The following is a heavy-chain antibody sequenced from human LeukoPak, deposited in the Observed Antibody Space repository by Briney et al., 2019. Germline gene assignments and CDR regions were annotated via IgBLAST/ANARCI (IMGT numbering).Heavy chain of an antibody. J-gene: IGHJ5*02. V-gene: IGHV3-23*01. D-gene: IGHD2-2*01. CDR2: ISGGGGST. Sequence: GGSLRLSCAASRFTFSSYAMSWVRQAPGKGLEWVSTISGGGGSTYYADSVKGRFTISRDNSKDTLYLQMNSLRADDTAVYYCARSPTAINGYFDPWGQGTLVTVSS. CDR1: RFTFSSYA. CDR3: ARSPTAINGYFDP.